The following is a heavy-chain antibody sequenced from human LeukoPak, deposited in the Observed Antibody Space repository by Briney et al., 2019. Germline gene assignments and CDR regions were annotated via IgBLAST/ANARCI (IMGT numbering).Heavy chain of an antibody. CDR1: GYTFISYY. CDR3: ARDLGYGSGSYRGLY. J-gene: IGHJ4*02. CDR2: INPSGDTT. V-gene: IGHV1-46*01. D-gene: IGHD3-10*01. Sequence: ASVKVSCKASGYTFISYYMHWVRQAPGQGLEWMGIINPSGDTTSYAQKLQGRVTMTTDTSTSTAYMELRSLRSDDTAVYYCARDLGYGSGSYRGLYWGQGTLVTVSS.